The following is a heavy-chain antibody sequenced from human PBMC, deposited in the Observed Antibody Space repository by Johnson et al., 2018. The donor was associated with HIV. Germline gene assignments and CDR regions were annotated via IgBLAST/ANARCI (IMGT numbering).Heavy chain of an antibody. Sequence: VQLVESGGGLVQPGGSLRLSCAASGFTFSSYWMSWVRQAPGKGLEWVANIKQDGSERYYVDSVKGRLTISRDNAKNSLYLQMNKLRAGDSAVYYCVRASWFGAFDIWGQGTLVTVSS. CDR3: VRASWFGAFDI. J-gene: IGHJ3*02. V-gene: IGHV3-7*01. CDR1: GFTFSSYW. CDR2: IKQDGSER. D-gene: IGHD3-10*01.